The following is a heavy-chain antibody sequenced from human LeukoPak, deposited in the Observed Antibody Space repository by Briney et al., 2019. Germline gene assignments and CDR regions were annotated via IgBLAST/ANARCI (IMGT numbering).Heavy chain of an antibody. CDR1: GFIFSRFA. CDR3: AKDARFTPFDAIDV. CDR2: LSGSGGST. J-gene: IGHJ3*01. V-gene: IGHV3-23*01. D-gene: IGHD3-3*01. Sequence: GGSLRLSCAGSGFIFSRFAMSWVRQAPGKGLEWVSGLSGSGGSTFYADSVKGRFTVSRDNSRNTLYLQMNSLRVEDTAIYYCAKDARFTPFDAIDVWGQGTMVTVSS.